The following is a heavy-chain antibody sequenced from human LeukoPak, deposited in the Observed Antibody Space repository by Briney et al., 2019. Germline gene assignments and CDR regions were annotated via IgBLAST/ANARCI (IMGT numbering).Heavy chain of an antibody. CDR3: AKGPESHDTLTASYDYSIMDV. J-gene: IGHJ6*04. Sequence: GGSLRLSCSASGRAFSSNGWHWVRQPPGKGLEGLAVISFVGSHKNIVAPVRGRFTFSRANPKYTLYLRRNSLRIEDTAVYYCAKGPESHDTLTASYDYSIMDVWGRGPTVILSA. CDR2: ISFVGSHK. V-gene: IGHV3-30*18. D-gene: IGHD3-9*01. CDR1: GRAFSSNG.